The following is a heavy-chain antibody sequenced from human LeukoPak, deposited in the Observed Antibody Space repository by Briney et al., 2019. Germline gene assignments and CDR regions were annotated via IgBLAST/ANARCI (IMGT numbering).Heavy chain of an antibody. CDR3: ARNRPSTTYMDV. Sequence: ASVKLSCKASGYAFTSYGISWVRQAPGQGLEWMGWISAYNGNTNYAQKLQGRVTMTTDTSTSTAYMELRSLRSDDTAVYYCARNRPSTTYMDVWGKGTTVTISS. J-gene: IGHJ6*03. CDR2: ISAYNGNT. V-gene: IGHV1-18*01. D-gene: IGHD2-2*01. CDR1: GYAFTSYG.